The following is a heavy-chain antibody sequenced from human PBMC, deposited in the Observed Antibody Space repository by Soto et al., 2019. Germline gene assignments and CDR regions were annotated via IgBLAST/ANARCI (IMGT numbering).Heavy chain of an antibody. CDR3: ARDRSPLVRAVTPIYGGGMDV. V-gene: IGHV4-30-4*01. CDR1: GGSINSGDDN. D-gene: IGHD2-21*02. J-gene: IGHJ6*02. Sequence: QVQLQESGPGLVKPSRTLSLTCSFSGGSINSGDDNWSWIRQPPGKGLEWIGYIYYSGSTSINPSLQSRVIISIDTSKNQFSLKLSSVTAADTAVYYCARDRSPLVRAVTPIYGGGMDVWGHGTTVTVSS. CDR2: IYYSGST.